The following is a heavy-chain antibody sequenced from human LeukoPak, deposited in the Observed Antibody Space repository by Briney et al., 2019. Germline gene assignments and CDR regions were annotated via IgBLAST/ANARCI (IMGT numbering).Heavy chain of an antibody. V-gene: IGHV3-30-3*01. CDR1: GFTFSSYA. J-gene: IGHJ4*02. CDR2: ISYDGSNK. Sequence: GGSLRLSCAASGFTFSSYAMHWVRQAPGKGLEWVAVISYDGSNKYYADSVKGRFTISRDNSKNTLYLQMNSLRAEDTAVYYCATWSSGWYRGTDYWGQGTLVTVSS. CDR3: ATWSSGWYRGTDY. D-gene: IGHD6-19*01.